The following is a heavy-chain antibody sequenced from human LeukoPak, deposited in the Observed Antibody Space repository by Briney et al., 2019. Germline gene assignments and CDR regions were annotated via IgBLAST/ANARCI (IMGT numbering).Heavy chain of an antibody. CDR3: AKGELVVADENYYMDV. D-gene: IGHD2-15*01. J-gene: IGHJ6*03. CDR2: ISGSGGST. V-gene: IGHV3-23*01. Sequence: PGGSLRLSCAASGFTFSSYAMSWVRQAPGKGLEWVSAISGSGGSTYYADSVKGRFTISRDNSKNTLYLQMNSLRAEDTAVYYCAKGELVVADENYYMDVWGKGTTVTVSS. CDR1: GFTFSSYA.